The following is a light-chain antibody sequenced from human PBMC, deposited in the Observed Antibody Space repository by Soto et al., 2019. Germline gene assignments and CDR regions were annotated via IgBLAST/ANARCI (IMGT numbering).Light chain of an antibody. J-gene: IGLJ2*01. Sequence: LTQPPSASGTPGQRVTISCSGSSSNIGSNTVNWYQQLPGTATKLLIYSNNQRPSGVPDRFSGSKSGTSASLAISGLQSEYEADYYCAAWDDSLNGYVVFGGGTQLTVL. V-gene: IGLV1-44*01. CDR1: SSNIGSNT. CDR3: AAWDDSLNGYVV. CDR2: SNN.